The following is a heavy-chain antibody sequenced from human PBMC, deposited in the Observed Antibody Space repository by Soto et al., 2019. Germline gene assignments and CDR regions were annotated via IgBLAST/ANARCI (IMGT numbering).Heavy chain of an antibody. CDR1: GYTFTAYH. CDR3: ARKMRYYYAPGSGKGGCV. D-gene: IGHD3-10*01. J-gene: IGHJ6*02. CDR2: INPKFGDT. V-gene: IGHV1-2*02. Sequence: QVQLVQSGAEVKEPGDSVRVSCEASGYTFTAYHIHWVRQAPGQGLEWMGWINPKFGDTTYAQDFQRRVSMTRDMATRTVYMESSRLTPDPRAIYCSARKMRYYYAPGSGKGGCVWGQGNAVSVFS.